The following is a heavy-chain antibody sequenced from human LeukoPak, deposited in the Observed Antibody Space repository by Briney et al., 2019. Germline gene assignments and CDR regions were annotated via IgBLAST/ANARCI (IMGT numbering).Heavy chain of an antibody. CDR1: GYTCTSYG. J-gene: IGHJ4*02. V-gene: IGHV1-18*01. CDR2: ISAYNGNT. CDR3: ARDGVGSSGWYTLDY. Sequence: ASVKVSCKASGYTCTSYGISWVRQAPGQGLEWMGWISAYNGNTNYAQKLQGRVTMTTDTSTSTAYMELRSLRSDDTAVYYCARDGVGSSGWYTLDYWGQGTLVTVSS. D-gene: IGHD6-19*01.